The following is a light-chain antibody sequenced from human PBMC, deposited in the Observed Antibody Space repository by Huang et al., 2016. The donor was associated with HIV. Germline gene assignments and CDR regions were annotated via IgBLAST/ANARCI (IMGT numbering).Light chain of an antibody. CDR2: AAS. CDR1: QDIGSY. CDR3: QQGNSFPLT. J-gene: IGKJ4*01. V-gene: IGKV1-12*01. Sequence: DIQMTQSPSSVSASVGDIVTITCRASQDIGSYLAWYQQKPGKAPKVLIYAASSLESGVPIRFTGSGFGTHFALTIDSLQPEDFATYYCQQGNSFPLTFGGGTKVQI.